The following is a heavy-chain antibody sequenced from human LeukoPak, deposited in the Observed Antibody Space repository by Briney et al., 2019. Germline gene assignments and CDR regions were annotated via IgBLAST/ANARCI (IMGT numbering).Heavy chain of an antibody. V-gene: IGHV3-7*01. Sequence: GGSLRLSCAASEFTFSSYWMSWVRQALGKGLEWVANIKQDGGQIYYLESVKGRFTVSRDNAKNSLYLQMNSLRAEDTAVYYCARLGARQMLEYWGQGTLVTVPS. D-gene: IGHD4-17*01. CDR2: IKQDGGQI. CDR1: EFTFSSYW. J-gene: IGHJ4*02. CDR3: ARLGARQMLEY.